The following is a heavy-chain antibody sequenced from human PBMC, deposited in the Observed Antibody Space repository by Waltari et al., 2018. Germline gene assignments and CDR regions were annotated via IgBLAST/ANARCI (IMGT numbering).Heavy chain of an antibody. CDR2: IWYDGSNN. V-gene: IGHV3-33*01. Sequence: QVHLVESGGGVVQPGRSLRLSCAASGFTFSSYGMHWVRQAPGKGLEWVAVIWYDGSNNYYADSVKGRFTISRDNSKNTVYLQMNSLRAEDTAVYYCASRSNSAGGYWGQGTLVTVSS. D-gene: IGHD1-26*01. CDR1: GFTFSSYG. J-gene: IGHJ4*02. CDR3: ASRSNSAGGY.